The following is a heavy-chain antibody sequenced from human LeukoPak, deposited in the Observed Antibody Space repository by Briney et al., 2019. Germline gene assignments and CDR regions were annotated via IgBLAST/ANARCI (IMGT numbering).Heavy chain of an antibody. V-gene: IGHV4-4*07. D-gene: IGHD3-3*01. CDR1: GGSINSYY. CDR2: IYTSGRT. J-gene: IGHJ6*03. CDR3: ARHLEWSINDYYFYYYMDV. Sequence: SKTLSLTCTVSGGSINSYYWSWIRQPAGKGLEWIGRIYTSGRTNYNPSLKSRVTMSLDTSKNQFSLKLTSVTAADTAVYYCARHLEWSINDYYFYYYMDVWGKGTTVTVSS.